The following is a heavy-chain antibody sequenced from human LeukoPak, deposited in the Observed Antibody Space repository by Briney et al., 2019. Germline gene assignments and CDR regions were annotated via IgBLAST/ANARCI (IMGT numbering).Heavy chain of an antibody. CDR1: GFTFSSYA. CDR2: ISGSGGST. CDR3: AKDAGFMVRGVITASDY. Sequence: PGGSLRLSCAASGFTFSSYAMSWVRQAPGKGLEWVSAISGSGGSTYYADSVKGRFTISRDNSKNTLYLQMNSLRAEDTAVYCCAKDAGFMVRGVITASDYWGQGTLVTVSS. D-gene: IGHD3-10*01. V-gene: IGHV3-23*01. J-gene: IGHJ4*02.